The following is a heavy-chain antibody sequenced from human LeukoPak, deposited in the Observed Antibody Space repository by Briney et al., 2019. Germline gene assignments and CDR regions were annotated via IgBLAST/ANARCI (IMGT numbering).Heavy chain of an antibody. V-gene: IGHV4-31*03. J-gene: IGHJ5*02. CDR2: IYYSGNT. CDR1: GGSISSGGYC. D-gene: IGHD3-16*01. Sequence: SQTLSLTCTVSGGSISSGGYCWSRIRQHPGKGLEWIGYIYYSGNTYYTPSLKSRVTMSVDTSKNQFSLNLSSVTAADTAVYYCARGGPRAITFGGVRNWFDPWGQGTLVTVSS. CDR3: ARGGPRAITFGGVRNWFDP.